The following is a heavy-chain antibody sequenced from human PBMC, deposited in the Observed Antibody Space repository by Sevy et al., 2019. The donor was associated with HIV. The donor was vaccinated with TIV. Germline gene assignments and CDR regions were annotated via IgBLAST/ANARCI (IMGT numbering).Heavy chain of an antibody. V-gene: IGHV3-74*01. CDR1: GITLTPYW. CDR3: SRGLYYYDMRGHQAPGDY. CDR2: INSDGSST. J-gene: IGHJ4*02. D-gene: IGHD3-22*01. Sequence: GGSLRLSCAASGITLTPYWMHWVRQVPGKGLVWVSRINSDGSSTSYAESVKGRFTISRDNGKNTVYLQMKSLRVEDTAVYFCSRGLYYYDMRGHQAPGDYWGQGVLVTVSS.